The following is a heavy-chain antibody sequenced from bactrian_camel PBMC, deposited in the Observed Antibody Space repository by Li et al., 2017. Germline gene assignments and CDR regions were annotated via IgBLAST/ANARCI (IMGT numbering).Heavy chain of an antibody. Sequence: HVQLVESGGGSVQAGGSLRLSCAASGYTVSGASMGWFRQAPGKKREGVAAILVGRFSYYSESVKGRFTISPDNAKNTLFLQMSNLKPEDSAMYYCAASRRFRNGCSIRDDPYWGQGTQVTVS. CDR1: GYTVSGAS. CDR3: AASRRFRNGCSIRDDPY. D-gene: IGHD1*01. V-gene: IGHV3S53*01. CDR2: ILVGRFS. J-gene: IGHJ4*01.